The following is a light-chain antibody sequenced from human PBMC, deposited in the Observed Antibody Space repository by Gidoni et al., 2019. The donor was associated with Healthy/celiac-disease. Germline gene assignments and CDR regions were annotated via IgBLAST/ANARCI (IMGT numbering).Light chain of an antibody. CDR1: QSVSSN. V-gene: IGKV3-15*01. J-gene: IGKJ2*01. Sequence: EIVMTQSPATLSVSPGERATLSCRASQSVSSNLAWYQQKPGQAPRLLIYGVSTRATGIPARFSGSGSGTEFTLTISSLQSEDFAVYYCQQYNNWPRHTFGQGTKLEIK. CDR3: QQYNNWPRHT. CDR2: GVS.